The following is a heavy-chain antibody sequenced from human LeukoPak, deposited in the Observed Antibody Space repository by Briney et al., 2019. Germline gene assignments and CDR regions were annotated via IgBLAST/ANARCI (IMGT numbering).Heavy chain of an antibody. Sequence: SETLSLTCTVSGGSINSGNYYWSWIRQHPGKGLEWIGYISYSGSRYYNPPLKSRVTISIDMSKNQFSLKLTSVTAADTADYYCTRDVGGAGYNLRSSFDPWGQGTLVTVSS. D-gene: IGHD5-24*01. CDR2: ISYSGSR. J-gene: IGHJ5*02. CDR3: TRDVGGAGYNLRSSFDP. CDR1: GGSINSGNYY. V-gene: IGHV4-31*03.